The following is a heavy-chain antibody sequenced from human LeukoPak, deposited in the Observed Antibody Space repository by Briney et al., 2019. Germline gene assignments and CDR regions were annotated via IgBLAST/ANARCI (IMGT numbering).Heavy chain of an antibody. V-gene: IGHV3-23*01. CDR2: ISGSGATT. Sequence: RPGGSLRLSCAASGFTFSTYSMSWVRQAPGKGLEWVSTISGSGATTYYADSVKGRFTISRDNSQNTLYLQMKSLRAEDTAVYYCAKETNPSSGYGGYFDNWGQGTLVTVSS. J-gene: IGHJ4*02. CDR3: AKETNPSSGYGGYFDN. D-gene: IGHD3-22*01. CDR1: GFTFSTYS.